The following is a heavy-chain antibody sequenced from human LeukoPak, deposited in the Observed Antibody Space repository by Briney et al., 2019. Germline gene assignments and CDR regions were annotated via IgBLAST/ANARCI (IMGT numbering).Heavy chain of an antibody. Sequence: SETLSLTCTVSGVSISSSNSYWGWIRQPPGKGLEWIGSIYHSGSTYYNPSLKSRVTISVDTSKNQFSLKLSSVTAADTAVYYCARGHMTTVTPHFDYWGQGTLVTVSS. CDR2: IYHSGST. J-gene: IGHJ4*02. V-gene: IGHV4-39*07. CDR3: ARGHMTTVTPHFDY. CDR1: GVSISSSNSY. D-gene: IGHD4-17*01.